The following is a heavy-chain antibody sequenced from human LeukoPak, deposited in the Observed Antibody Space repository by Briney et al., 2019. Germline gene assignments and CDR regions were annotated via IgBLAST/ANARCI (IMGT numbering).Heavy chain of an antibody. CDR2: ISGSGGST. J-gene: IGHJ4*02. V-gene: IGHV3-23*01. Sequence: GGSLRLSCAASGFTFSTNAMSWVRQTPEKGLEWVSAISGSGGSTYYADSVKGRFTISRDNSKNTLYLQMNSLRAEDTAVYYCAKEPGFGEYFPFFYWGQGTLVTVSS. CDR1: GFTFSTNA. D-gene: IGHD3-10*01. CDR3: AKEPGFGEYFPFFY.